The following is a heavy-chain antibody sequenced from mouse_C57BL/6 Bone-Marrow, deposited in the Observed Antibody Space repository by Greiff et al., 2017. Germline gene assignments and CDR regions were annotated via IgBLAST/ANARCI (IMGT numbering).Heavy chain of an antibody. CDR1: GYTFTSYG. V-gene: IGHV1-81*01. Sequence: VQLQESGAELARPGASVKLSCKASGYTFTSYGISWVKQRTGQGLEWIGEIYPRSGNTYYNAKFKGKATLTADKSSSTAYMELRSLTSEDSAVFFCARRGGYYRNWFAYWGQGTLVTVSA. CDR2: IYPRSGNT. D-gene: IGHD2-14*01. J-gene: IGHJ3*01. CDR3: ARRGGYYRNWFAY.